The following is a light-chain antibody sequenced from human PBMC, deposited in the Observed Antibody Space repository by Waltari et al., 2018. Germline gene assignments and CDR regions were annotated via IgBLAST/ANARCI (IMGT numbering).Light chain of an antibody. CDR3: QQHHSAPLT. Sequence: EIVMTQSPATLSVSPGERATLSCRASQSLRSNLAWYQQKPGQAPRLLIYGASTRANGIPARFSGSGSGTEFTLTISSLQAEDVAVYYCQQHHSAPLTFGGGTKVEI. CDR2: GAS. CDR1: QSLRSN. V-gene: IGKV3-15*01. J-gene: IGKJ4*01.